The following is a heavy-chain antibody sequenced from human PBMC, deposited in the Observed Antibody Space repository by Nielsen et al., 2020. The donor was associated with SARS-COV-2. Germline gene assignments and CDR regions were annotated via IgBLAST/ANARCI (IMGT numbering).Heavy chain of an antibody. CDR1: GGSISSSNW. D-gene: IGHD2-21*01. J-gene: IGHJ4*02. Sequence: SETLSLTCAVSGGSISSSNWWSWVRQPAGKGLEWIGRIYTSGSTNYNPSLKSRVTISVDTSKNQFSLKLSSVTAADTAVYYCARDPLGWQYYFDYWGQGTLVTVSS. V-gene: IGHV4-61*02. CDR3: ARDPLGWQYYFDY. CDR2: IYTSGST.